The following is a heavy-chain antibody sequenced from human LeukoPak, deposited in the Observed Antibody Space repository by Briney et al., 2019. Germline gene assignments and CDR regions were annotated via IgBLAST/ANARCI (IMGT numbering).Heavy chain of an antibody. CDR1: GFTFSSYA. CDR3: ARDLNWETY. V-gene: IGHV3-7*01. Sequence: GGSLRLSCAASGFTFSSYAMSWVRQAPGKGLEWVANIKTDGSQIYYVDSVKGRFTISRDNAKNSLYLQMNILRAEDTAVYYCARDLNWETYWGQGTLVSVSS. J-gene: IGHJ4*02. D-gene: IGHD7-27*01. CDR2: IKTDGSQI.